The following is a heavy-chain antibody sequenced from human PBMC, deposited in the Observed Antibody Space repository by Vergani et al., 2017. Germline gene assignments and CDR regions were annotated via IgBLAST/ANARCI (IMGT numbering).Heavy chain of an antibody. CDR3: ARDRPYGYGGGVGKWFDP. J-gene: IGHJ5*02. D-gene: IGHD3-10*02. Sequence: QAQLQQWGAGLLKPSETLSLTCAIYGGSFNDYWWTWIRQPPGKGLEWIGEIRHDGITHYSPSLKSRVTMSLDTSKNQLSLRLTSVTTSDTAVYYCARDRPYGYGGGVGKWFDPWGQGTLVTVSS. V-gene: IGHV4-34*01. CDR1: GGSFNDYW. CDR2: IRHDGIT.